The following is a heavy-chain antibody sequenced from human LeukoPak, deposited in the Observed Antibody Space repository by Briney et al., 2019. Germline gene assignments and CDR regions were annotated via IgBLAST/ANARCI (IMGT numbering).Heavy chain of an antibody. J-gene: IGHJ4*02. CDR1: GFTFSSYA. Sequence: GGSLRLSCAASGFTFSSYAMHWVRQASGKGLEWVAVISYDGSNKYYADSVKGRFTISRDNSKNTLYLQMNSLRAEDTAVYYCARERGDSSSSNSDLFDYWGQGTLVTVSS. CDR3: ARERGDSSSSNSDLFDY. D-gene: IGHD6-13*01. V-gene: IGHV3-30-3*01. CDR2: ISYDGSNK.